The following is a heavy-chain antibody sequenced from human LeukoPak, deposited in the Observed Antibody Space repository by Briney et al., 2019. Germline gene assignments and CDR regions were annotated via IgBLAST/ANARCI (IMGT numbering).Heavy chain of an antibody. D-gene: IGHD1-26*01. CDR1: GGSISSYY. J-gene: IGHJ4*02. Sequence: SETLSLTCTVSGGSISSYYWSWIRQPPGKGLEWIGSIYYSGSTYYNPSLKSRVTISVDTSKNQFSLKLSSVTAADTAVYYCARLATTSRGRYYWGQGTLVTVSS. CDR3: ARLATTSRGRYY. CDR2: IYYSGST. V-gene: IGHV4-59*05.